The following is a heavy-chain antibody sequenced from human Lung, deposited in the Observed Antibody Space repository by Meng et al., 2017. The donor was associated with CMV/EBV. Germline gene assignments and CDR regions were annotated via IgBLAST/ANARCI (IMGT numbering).Heavy chain of an antibody. CDR2: ISAENGNT. J-gene: IGHJ4*02. D-gene: IGHD4-17*01. V-gene: IGHV1-18*01. Sequence: QVQLVQSGAELHKPGASVNVSCKASGYTFGIFGITWVRQAPGQGLEWVGWISAENGNTNYAQKFQGRVTLTTDTSTKTAYMDLRGLRSDDSAVYYCARAGAAVTTHFDFWGRGTPVTVSS. CDR1: GYTFGIFG. CDR3: ARAGAAVTTHFDF.